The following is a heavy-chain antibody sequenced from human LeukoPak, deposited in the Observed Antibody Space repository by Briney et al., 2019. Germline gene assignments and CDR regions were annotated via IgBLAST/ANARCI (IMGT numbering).Heavy chain of an antibody. J-gene: IGHJ3*02. CDR1: GFTFSSYA. CDR2: ISGSGGST. D-gene: IGHD6-13*01. CDR3: ARSGIALRLRENAFDI. V-gene: IGHV3-23*01. Sequence: GGSLRLSCAASGFTFSSYAMSWVRQAPGKGLEWVSAISGSGGSTYYADSVKGRFTISRDNSKNTLYLQMNGLRAEDTAVYYCARSGIALRLRENAFDIWGQGTMVTVSS.